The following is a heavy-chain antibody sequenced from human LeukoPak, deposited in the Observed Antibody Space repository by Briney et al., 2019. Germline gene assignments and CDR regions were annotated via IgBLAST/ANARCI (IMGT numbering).Heavy chain of an antibody. J-gene: IGHJ4*02. V-gene: IGHV4-30-4*02. Sequence: SETLSLTCTVSGGSISSGDYYWSWIRQPPGKGLEWIGYIYYSGSTYYNPSLKSRVTISVDTSKNQFSLKLSSVTAADTAVYYCARVAVAGTETIDYWGQGTLVTVSS. D-gene: IGHD6-19*01. CDR1: GGSISSGDYY. CDR2: IYYSGST. CDR3: ARVAVAGTETIDY.